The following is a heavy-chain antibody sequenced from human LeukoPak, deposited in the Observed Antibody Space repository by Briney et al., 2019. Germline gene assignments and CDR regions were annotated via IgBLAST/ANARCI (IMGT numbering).Heavy chain of an antibody. Sequence: GGSLRLSCTASGFTFGDYAMNWVRQAPGKGLEWVSVIYSGGDKYYADSVKGRFTISRDNSKNTLYLQMNSLRAEDTAVYYCVRNRGAYYYDTGYWGQGTLVTVSS. V-gene: IGHV3-66*01. CDR2: IYSGGDK. CDR3: VRNRGAYYYDTGY. J-gene: IGHJ4*02. CDR1: GFTFGDYA. D-gene: IGHD3-22*01.